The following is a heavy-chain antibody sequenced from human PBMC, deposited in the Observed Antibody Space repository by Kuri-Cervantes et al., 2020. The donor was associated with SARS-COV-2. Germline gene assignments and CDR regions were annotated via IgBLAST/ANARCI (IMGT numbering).Heavy chain of an antibody. D-gene: IGHD4-11*01. J-gene: IGHJ6*02. CDR2: ISYDGSNK. Sequence: SCAASGFTVSSNYMSWVRQARGKGLVWVAVISYDGSNKYYADSVKGRFTISRDNSKNTLYLQMNGLRAEDTAVYYCARDGVTTVNHYYYYGMDVWGQGTTVTVSS. CDR3: ARDGVTTVNHYYYYGMDV. V-gene: IGHV3-30-3*01. CDR1: GFTVSSNY.